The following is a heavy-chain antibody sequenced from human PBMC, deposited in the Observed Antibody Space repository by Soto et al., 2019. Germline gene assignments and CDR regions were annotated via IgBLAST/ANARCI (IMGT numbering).Heavy chain of an antibody. J-gene: IGHJ5*02. D-gene: IGHD3-9*01. V-gene: IGHV4-39*01. CDR1: GGSISSSSYY. Sequence: PSETLSLTCTVSGGSISSSSYYWGWIRQPPGKGLEWIGSIYYSGSTYYNPSLKSRVTISVDTSKNQFSLKLSSVTAADTAVYYCARHGAPNYDILTGYYPGYWFDPWGQGTLVTVS. CDR3: ARHGAPNYDILTGYYPGYWFDP. CDR2: IYYSGST.